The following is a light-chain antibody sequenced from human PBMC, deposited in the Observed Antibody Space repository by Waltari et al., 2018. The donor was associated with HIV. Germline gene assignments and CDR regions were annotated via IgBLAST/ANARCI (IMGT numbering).Light chain of an antibody. V-gene: IGLV2-14*01. CDR1: SSDVGGYNY. Sequence: QSALTQPASVSGSPGQSITISCTGTSSDVGGYNYVSWYQQHPGKAPKLMIYEVSNRPSGVSNRFSGSKSGNTASLTISGLQAEDEADYYCSSYTSSSTSHVFGTGTKVTGL. J-gene: IGLJ1*01. CDR3: SSYTSSSTSHV. CDR2: EVS.